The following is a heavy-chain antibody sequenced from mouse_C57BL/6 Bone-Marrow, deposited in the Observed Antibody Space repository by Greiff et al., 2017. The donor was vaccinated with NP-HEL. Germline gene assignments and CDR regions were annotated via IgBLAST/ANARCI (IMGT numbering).Heavy chain of an antibody. J-gene: IGHJ3*01. D-gene: IGHD1-1*01. CDR2: INPNNGGT. CDR3: ARKFYYYGFAY. Sequence: EVKLQESGPELVKPGASVKMSCKASGYTFTDYNMHWVKQSHGKSLEWIGYINPNNGGTSYNQKFKGKATLTVNKSSSTAYMELRSLTSEDSAVYYCARKFYYYGFAYWGQGTLVTVSA. CDR1: GYTFTDYN. V-gene: IGHV1-22*01.